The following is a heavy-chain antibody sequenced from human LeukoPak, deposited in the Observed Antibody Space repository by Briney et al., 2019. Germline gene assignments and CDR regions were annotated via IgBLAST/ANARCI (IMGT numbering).Heavy chain of an antibody. J-gene: IGHJ4*02. CDR1: GFSLSTSGMS. D-gene: IGHD6-19*01. V-gene: IGHV2-70*17. Sequence: SGPALVKPTQTLTLTCTFSGFSLSTSGMSVSWFSQSPGKALEWLARIDWDDDKFYSTSLKTRLTISKDTPKNQVVLTMTNIRPVDTATYFCARIDSSGGPPQMDYWGQGTLVTVSS. CDR2: IDWDDDK. CDR3: ARIDSSGGPPQMDY.